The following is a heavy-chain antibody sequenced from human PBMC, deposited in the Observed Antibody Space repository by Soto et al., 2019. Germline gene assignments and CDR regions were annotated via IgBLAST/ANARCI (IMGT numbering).Heavy chain of an antibody. D-gene: IGHD3-9*01. CDR1: GFNLSHPW. J-gene: IGHJ4*02. Sequence: LRLSCVASGFNLSHPWMTWVRQAAGKGLEWVGRIKSKADGGTADYAAPVKGRATISRDDSKNTVYLQMNSLKTEDTAVYYCTTGIYYDILTGYHNVAYWGQGALVTVSS. V-gene: IGHV3-15*01. CDR2: IKSKADGGTA. CDR3: TTGIYYDILTGYHNVAY.